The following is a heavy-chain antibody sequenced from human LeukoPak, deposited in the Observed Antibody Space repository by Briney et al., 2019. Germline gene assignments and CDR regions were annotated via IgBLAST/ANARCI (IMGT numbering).Heavy chain of an antibody. J-gene: IGHJ4*02. Sequence: SETLSLTCTVSGGSISSYYWSWIRQPAGKGLEWIGRIYSTGSTNYNPSLKSRVTMSVDTSKTHFSLRLRSVTAADTAVYYCARQIASAGTAGFDLWGQGALVTVSS. CDR1: GGSISSYY. CDR2: IYSTGST. CDR3: ARQIASAGTAGFDL. V-gene: IGHV4-4*07. D-gene: IGHD6-13*01.